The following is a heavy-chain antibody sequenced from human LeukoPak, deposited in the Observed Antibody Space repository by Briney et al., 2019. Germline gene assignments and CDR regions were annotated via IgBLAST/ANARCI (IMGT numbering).Heavy chain of an antibody. V-gene: IGHV3-23*01. D-gene: IGHD3-10*02. J-gene: IGHJ6*04. CDR2: ISDSGGNT. CDR1: GFTFSTYA. Sequence: LTGGSLRLSCAASGFTFSTYAMIWVRQAPGRGPEWVSTISDSGGNTYYADSVKGRFTISRDNAKNSLYLQMNSLRAEDTAVYYCAELGITMIGGVWGKGTTVTISS. CDR3: AELGITMIGGV.